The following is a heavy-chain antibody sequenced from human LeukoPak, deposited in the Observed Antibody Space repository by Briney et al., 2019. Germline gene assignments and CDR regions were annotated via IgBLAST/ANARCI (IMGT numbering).Heavy chain of an antibody. Sequence: PGESLRLSCAASGFTFSSYEMNWVRQAPGKGLEWVSYIISSGSTIYYADSVKGRFTISRDNAKNSLYLQMNSLRAEDTAVYYCARVGIGYCSSTSCTPFYGMDVWGQGTTVTVSS. CDR1: GFTFSSYE. J-gene: IGHJ6*02. V-gene: IGHV3-48*03. CDR3: ARVGIGYCSSTSCTPFYGMDV. CDR2: IISSGSTI. D-gene: IGHD2-2*01.